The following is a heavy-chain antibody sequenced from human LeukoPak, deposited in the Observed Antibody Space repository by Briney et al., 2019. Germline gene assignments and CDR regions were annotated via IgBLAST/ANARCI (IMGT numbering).Heavy chain of an antibody. CDR1: GGSISSGSYY. CDR2: IYTSGST. J-gene: IGHJ3*02. Sequence: PSETLSLTCTVSGGSISSGSYYWSWIRQPAGKGLEWIGRIYTSGSTNYNPSLKSRVTISVDTSKNQFSLKLTSVTAADTAVYYCASYCSGSCYGAFDIWGQGTMVTVSS. V-gene: IGHV4-61*02. D-gene: IGHD2-15*01. CDR3: ASYCSGSCYGAFDI.